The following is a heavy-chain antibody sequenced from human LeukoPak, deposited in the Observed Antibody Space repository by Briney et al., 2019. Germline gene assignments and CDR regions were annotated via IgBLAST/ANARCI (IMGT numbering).Heavy chain of an antibody. CDR2: ISSYNGNT. D-gene: IGHD1-26*01. CDR1: GYTFTSYG. CDR3: ARDRIARLGGSYRYNCFDP. J-gene: IGHJ5*02. V-gene: IGHV1-18*01. Sequence: GASVKVSCKASGYTFTSYGISWVRQAPGQGLEWMGWISSYNGNTIYAQRLQGRVTMTTDTSTSTAYLELRSLTSDDTALYYCARDRIARLGGSYRYNCFDPWGKGTLVTVSS.